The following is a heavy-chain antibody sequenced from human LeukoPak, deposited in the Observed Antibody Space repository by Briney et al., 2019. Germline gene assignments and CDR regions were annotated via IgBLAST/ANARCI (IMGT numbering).Heavy chain of an antibody. Sequence: PSETLSLTCTVSGGSISSSSYYWGWIRQPPGKGLEWIGSIYYSGSTYYNPSPKSRVTISVDTSKKKFSLKLSSVTAADTAVYYCASHGSGSPWNWFDPWGQGTLVTVSS. CDR2: IYYSGST. CDR3: ASHGSGSPWNWFDP. D-gene: IGHD3-10*01. J-gene: IGHJ5*02. CDR1: GGSISSSSYY. V-gene: IGHV4-39*01.